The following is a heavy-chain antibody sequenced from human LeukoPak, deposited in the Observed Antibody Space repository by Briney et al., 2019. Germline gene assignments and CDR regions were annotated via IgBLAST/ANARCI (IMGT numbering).Heavy chain of an antibody. CDR3: AKDLGMVRGVITSWFDP. J-gene: IGHJ5*02. V-gene: IGHV3-23*01. CDR2: ISGSGGST. D-gene: IGHD3-10*01. CDR1: GFTFSSYA. Sequence: PGGSLRLSCAASGFTFSSYAMSWVRQAPGKGLEWVSAISGSGGSTYYADSVKGRFTISRDNSKNTLYLQMNSLRAEDTAVYYCAKDLGMVRGVITSWFDPWGQGTLVTVSS.